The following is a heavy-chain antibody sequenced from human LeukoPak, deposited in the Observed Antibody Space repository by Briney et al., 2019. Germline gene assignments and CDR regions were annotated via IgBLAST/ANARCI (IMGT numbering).Heavy chain of an antibody. CDR1: GGSISSGSYY. V-gene: IGHV4-61*02. J-gene: IGHJ6*02. Sequence: PSQTLSLTCTVSGGSISSGSYYWSWIRQPAGKGLEWIGRIYTSGSTNYNPSLKSRVTISVDTSKNQFSLKLSSVTAADTAVYYCARDNHSNYGMDVWGQGTTVIVSS. CDR2: IYTSGST. CDR3: ARDNHSNYGMDV. D-gene: IGHD2-15*01.